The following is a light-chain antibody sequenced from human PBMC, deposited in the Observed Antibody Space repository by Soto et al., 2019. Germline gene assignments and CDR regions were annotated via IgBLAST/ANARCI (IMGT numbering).Light chain of an antibody. V-gene: IGLV2-8*01. Sequence: LTQPPSASGSPGQSVTISCTGTSSDVGGYNYVSWYQQHPGKAPKLMIYEVSKRPSGVPDRFSGSKSGNTASLTVSGLQAEDEADYYCSSYAGSNNGLYVFGTGTKVTVL. CDR3: SSYAGSNNGLYV. CDR1: SSDVGGYNY. J-gene: IGLJ1*01. CDR2: EVS.